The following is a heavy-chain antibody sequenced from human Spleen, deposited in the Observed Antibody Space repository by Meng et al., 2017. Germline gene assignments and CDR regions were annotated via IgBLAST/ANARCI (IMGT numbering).Heavy chain of an antibody. D-gene: IGHD3-3*01. J-gene: IGHJ6*02. V-gene: IGHV1-8*02. CDR2: MNPNSGNT. Sequence: ASVKVSCKTSGYTFTGYYIHWVRQAPGQGLEWMGWMNPNSGNTGYAQKFQGRVTMTRNTSISTAYMELSSLRSEDTAVYYCARGRPLEWLYYYYYGMDVWGQGTMVTVSS. CDR3: ARGRPLEWLYYYYYGMDV. CDR1: GYTFTGYY.